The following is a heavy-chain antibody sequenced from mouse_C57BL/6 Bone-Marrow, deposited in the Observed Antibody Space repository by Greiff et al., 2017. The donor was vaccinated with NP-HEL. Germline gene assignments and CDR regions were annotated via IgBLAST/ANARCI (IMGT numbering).Heavy chain of an antibody. D-gene: IGHD1-1*01. CDR3: ARRDYYGSSSYFDY. CDR2: IFPGSGST. CDR1: GYTFTDYY. Sequence: VQLQQSGPELVKPGASVKISCKASGYTFTDYYINWVKQRPGQGLEWIGWIFPGSGSTYYNEKFKGKATLTVDKSSSTAYMLLSSLTSEDSAVYFCARRDYYGSSSYFDYWGQGTTLTVSS. J-gene: IGHJ2*01. V-gene: IGHV1-75*01.